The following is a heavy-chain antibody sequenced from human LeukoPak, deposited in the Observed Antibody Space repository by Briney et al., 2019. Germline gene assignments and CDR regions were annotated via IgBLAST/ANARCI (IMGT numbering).Heavy chain of an antibody. Sequence: GGSLRLSCAASGFTFDDYAMHWVRQAPGKGLEWVSGISWNSGSIGYADSVKGRFTISRDNAKNSLYLQMNSLRAEDTAVYYCVKDPMTTMTSHFDYWGQGTLVTVSS. CDR1: GFTFDDYA. V-gene: IGHV3-9*01. D-gene: IGHD4-17*01. CDR2: ISWNSGSI. CDR3: VKDPMTTMTSHFDY. J-gene: IGHJ4*02.